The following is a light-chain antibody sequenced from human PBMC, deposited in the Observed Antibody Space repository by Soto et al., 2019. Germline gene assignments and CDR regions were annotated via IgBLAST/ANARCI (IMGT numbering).Light chain of an antibody. V-gene: IGKV1-5*01. CDR3: QQYNSFST. CDR1: QGISSW. J-gene: IGKJ1*01. CDR2: DAS. Sequence: DIQMTQSPSTLSASVGDRVTITCRASQGISSWLAWYQQKPGKAPKLLIYDASTLEGGVPSRFSGSGSGTEFTLTIRSLQPDDCATYYCQQYNSFSTFGQGTKVEIK.